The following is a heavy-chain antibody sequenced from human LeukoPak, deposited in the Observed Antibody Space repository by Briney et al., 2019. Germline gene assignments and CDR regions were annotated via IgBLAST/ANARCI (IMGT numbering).Heavy chain of an antibody. CDR1: GYTLTELS. CDR3: ATYGSGTPAFDY. D-gene: IGHD3-10*01. Sequence: ASVKVSCKVSGYTLTELSMHWVRQAPGKGLEWMGGFDPEDGETIYAQKFQGRVTMTEDTSTDTAYMELSSLRSEDTAVYYCATYGSGTPAFDYWGQGTLVTVSS. CDR2: FDPEDGET. V-gene: IGHV1-24*01. J-gene: IGHJ4*02.